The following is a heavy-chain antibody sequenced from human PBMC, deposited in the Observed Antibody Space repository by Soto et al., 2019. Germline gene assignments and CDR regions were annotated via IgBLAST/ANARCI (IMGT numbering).Heavy chain of an antibody. CDR1: GFTFSSYA. CDR3: ARDSDDSSGYYYGPDAFDI. J-gene: IGHJ3*02. CDR2: ISYDGSNK. Sequence: GGSLSLSCAASGFTFSSYAMHWVRQAPGKGLEWVAVISYDGSNKYYADSVKGRFTISRDNSKNTLYLQMNSLRAEDTAVYYCARDSDDSSGYYYGPDAFDIWGQGTMVTVSS. V-gene: IGHV3-30-3*01. D-gene: IGHD3-22*01.